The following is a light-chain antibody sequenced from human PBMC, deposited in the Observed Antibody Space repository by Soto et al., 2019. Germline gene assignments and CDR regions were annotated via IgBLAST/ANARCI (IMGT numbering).Light chain of an antibody. CDR2: DAS. CDR3: QQRSNWPT. Sequence: EIVLTQSPATLSLSPGERATFSCRASQGVSSHLAWYQQKRGQAPRLLIYDASSRASGIPARFSGSGSGTDFTLTISSLEPEDFAIYYCQQRSNWPTIGQGTKVDIK. V-gene: IGKV3-11*01. CDR1: QGVSSH. J-gene: IGKJ1*01.